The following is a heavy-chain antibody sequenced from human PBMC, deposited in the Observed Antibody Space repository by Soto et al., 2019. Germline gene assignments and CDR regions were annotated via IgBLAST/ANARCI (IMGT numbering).Heavy chain of an antibody. CDR3: AREGYTSSYIHSLIDS. Sequence: SVKVSCKASGGTFSSYGISWVRQAPGQGLEWMGRIIPFLGTTNYAQNFQDRLTVTADTSTNTAFMELSSLRSDDTAVYYCAREGYTSSYIHSLIDSWGQGTLVTVSS. CDR2: IIPFLGTT. D-gene: IGHD6-6*01. J-gene: IGHJ4*02. CDR1: GGTFSSYG. V-gene: IGHV1-69*10.